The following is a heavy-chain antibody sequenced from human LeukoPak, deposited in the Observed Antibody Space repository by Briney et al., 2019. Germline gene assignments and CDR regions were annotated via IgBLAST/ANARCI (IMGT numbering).Heavy chain of an antibody. V-gene: IGHV3-15*01. J-gene: IGHJ4*02. D-gene: IGHD3-10*01. CDR1: EFTFSNVW. Sequence: GGSLRLSCAASEFTFSNVWMTWVRQAPGKGLEWVGRIKSKTDGGTTDYAAPVKGRFTISRDDSKNTVYLQMNSLKIEDTAVYYCTIGLVLLWLGAFDYWGQGTLVTVSS. CDR3: TIGLVLLWLGAFDY. CDR2: IKSKTDGGTT.